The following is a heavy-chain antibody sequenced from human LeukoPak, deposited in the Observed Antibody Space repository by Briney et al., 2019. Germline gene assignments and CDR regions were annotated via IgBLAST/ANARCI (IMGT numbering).Heavy chain of an antibody. V-gene: IGHV3-21*01. Sequence: GGSLRLSCAASGFTFSSYSMNWVRQAPGKGLEWVSSISSSSSYIYYADSVKGRFTISRDNAKNSLYLQMNSLRAEDTAVYYCATFPLYYDSSGYYPGGPDYWGQGTLVTVSS. CDR1: GFTFSSYS. J-gene: IGHJ4*02. CDR2: ISSSSSYI. CDR3: ATFPLYYDSSGYYPGGPDY. D-gene: IGHD3-22*01.